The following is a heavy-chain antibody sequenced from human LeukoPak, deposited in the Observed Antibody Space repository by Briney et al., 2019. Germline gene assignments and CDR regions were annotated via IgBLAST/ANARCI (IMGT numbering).Heavy chain of an antibody. Sequence: GRSLRLSCAVSGFTFSSSAMHWVRQAPGKGLEWVAFIRSDGTTKYYADSVKGRFTISRDNSKNTLSLQLNSLRAEDTAVYYCAKGTPPLDYFDSWGQGTLVTVSS. J-gene: IGHJ4*02. CDR3: AKGTPPLDYFDS. CDR2: IRSDGTTK. V-gene: IGHV3-30*02. CDR1: GFTFSSSA.